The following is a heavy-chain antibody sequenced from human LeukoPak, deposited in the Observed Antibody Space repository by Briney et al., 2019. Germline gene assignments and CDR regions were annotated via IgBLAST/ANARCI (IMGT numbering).Heavy chain of an antibody. CDR1: GFTFSSYE. CDR3: ARLDGLGDY. CDR2: ISSSGSTI. J-gene: IGHJ4*02. D-gene: IGHD6-19*01. Sequence: GGSPRLSCAASGFTFSSYEMNWVRQAPGKGLEWVSYISSSGSTIYYADSVKGRFTISRDNAKNSLYLQMNSLRAEDTAVYYCARLDGLGDYWGQGTLVTVSS. V-gene: IGHV3-48*03.